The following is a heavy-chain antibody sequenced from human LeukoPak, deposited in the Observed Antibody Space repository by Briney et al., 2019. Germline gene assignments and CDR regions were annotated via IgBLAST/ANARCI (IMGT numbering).Heavy chain of an antibody. J-gene: IGHJ5*02. Sequence: SETLSLTCTVSGGSISSYYWSWIRQPPGKGLEWIGYIYYSGSTNYNPSLKSRVTISVDTSKNQFSLKLSSVTAADTAVYYCARGVTRFDPWGQGTLVTVSS. V-gene: IGHV4-59*01. CDR2: IYYSGST. D-gene: IGHD4-17*01. CDR3: ARGVTRFDP. CDR1: GGSISSYY.